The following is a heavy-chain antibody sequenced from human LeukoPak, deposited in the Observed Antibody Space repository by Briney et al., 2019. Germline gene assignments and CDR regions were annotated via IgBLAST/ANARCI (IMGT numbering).Heavy chain of an antibody. D-gene: IGHD4/OR15-4a*01. J-gene: IGHJ4*02. CDR3: AREEYDYGLGAFDY. V-gene: IGHV3-30-3*01. CDR1: GFTFSRYA. Sequence: GRSQRLSCAASGFTFSRYAVHWVRQAPGKGLEWVAVISSDGNLIFYADSLKGQFTISRDDSRSTLYLQMNRLRVEDTALYYCAREEYDYGLGAFDYWGQGDLVTVSS. CDR2: ISSDGNLI.